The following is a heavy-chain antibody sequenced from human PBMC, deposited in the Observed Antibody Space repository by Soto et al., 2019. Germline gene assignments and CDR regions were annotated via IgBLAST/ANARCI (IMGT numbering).Heavy chain of an antibody. CDR3: ARKGGTFYGPFDY. CDR2: IRGSDGTT. J-gene: IGHJ4*02. Sequence: GRSLRLSCAASGITFSDYAMSWVRQAPGKGLEWVSTIRGSDGTTYYADSVKGRFTISRDNSKNTLYLQMNSLSAEDTAIYYCARKGGTFYGPFDYWGQGTLVTVSS. CDR1: GITFSDYA. V-gene: IGHV3-23*01. D-gene: IGHD1-26*01.